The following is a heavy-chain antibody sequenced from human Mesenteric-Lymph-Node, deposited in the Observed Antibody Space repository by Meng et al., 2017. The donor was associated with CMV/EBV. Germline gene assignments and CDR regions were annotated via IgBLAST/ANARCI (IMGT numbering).Heavy chain of an antibody. Sequence: SGPTLVKPTETLTLTCTVSGFSLSNARMGVSWIRQPPGKALEWLAHIFSNDEKSYSTSLKSRLTISKDTSKSQVVLTMTNMDPVDTATYYCARIRLWFGDSHYYYGMDVWAKGPRSPSP. V-gene: IGHV2-26*01. CDR1: GFSLSNARMG. CDR3: ARIRLWFGDSHYYYGMDV. J-gene: IGHJ6*02. D-gene: IGHD3-10*01. CDR2: IFSNDEK.